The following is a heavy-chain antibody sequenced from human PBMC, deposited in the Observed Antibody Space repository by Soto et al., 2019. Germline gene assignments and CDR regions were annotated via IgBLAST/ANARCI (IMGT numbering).Heavy chain of an antibody. V-gene: IGHV4-39*01. CDR3: ARHDGWYLGWEFDY. CDR2: IYYSGST. CDR1: GGSISSSSYY. Sequence: QLQLQESGPGLVKPSETLSLTCTVSGGSISSSSYYWGWIRQPPGKGLEWIGSIYYSGSTYYNPSLKSRVTISVDTSKNQFSLKLSSVTAADTAVYYCARHDGWYLGWEFDYWGQGTLVTVSS. J-gene: IGHJ4*02. D-gene: IGHD6-19*01.